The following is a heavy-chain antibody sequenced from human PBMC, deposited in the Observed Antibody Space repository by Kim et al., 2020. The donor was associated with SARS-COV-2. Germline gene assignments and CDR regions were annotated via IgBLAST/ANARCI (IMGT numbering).Heavy chain of an antibody. CDR2: IYYSGST. J-gene: IGHJ5*02. CDR3: ARGRYGINWFDP. V-gene: IGHV4-39*01. D-gene: IGHD3-16*01. CDR1: GGSISSSSYY. Sequence: SETLSLTCTVSGGSISSSSYYWGWIRQPPGKGLEWIGSIYYSGSTYYNPSLKSRVTISVDTSKNQFSLKLSSVTAADTAVYYCARGRYGINWFDPWGQGTLVTVSS.